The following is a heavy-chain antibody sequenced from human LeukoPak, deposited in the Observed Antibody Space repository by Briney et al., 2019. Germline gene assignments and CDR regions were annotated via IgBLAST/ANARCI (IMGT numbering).Heavy chain of an antibody. CDR1: GYTFTSSG. Sequence: ASVTVSCKASGYTFTSSGISWVRQAPGQRLEWMGWISPYNGNTNYAQKLQGRVTMSTDTSTGTAYMELRSLRSDDTAVYYCARRVAVARRDAFDIWGQGTMVTVSS. D-gene: IGHD6-19*01. CDR2: ISPYNGNT. J-gene: IGHJ3*02. V-gene: IGHV1-18*01. CDR3: ARRVAVARRDAFDI.